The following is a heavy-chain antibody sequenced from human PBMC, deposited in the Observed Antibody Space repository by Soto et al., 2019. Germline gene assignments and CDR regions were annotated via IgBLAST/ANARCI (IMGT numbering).Heavy chain of an antibody. J-gene: IGHJ4*02. D-gene: IGHD2-8*01. Sequence: AGGSLRLSCAASGFTFSIYAMHWVRQSPGKGLQWVSFISYDGSHEYPDSVKGRFTISRDNSKNTLYLQMNSLRAEDTAVYYCARDLGTSPSYFFDYWGQGTLVTVSS. CDR1: GFTFSIYA. CDR3: ARDLGTSPSYFFDY. V-gene: IGHV3-30*04. CDR2: ISYDGSHE.